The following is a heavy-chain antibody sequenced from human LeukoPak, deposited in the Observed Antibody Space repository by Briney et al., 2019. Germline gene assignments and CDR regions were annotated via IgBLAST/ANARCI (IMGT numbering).Heavy chain of an antibody. V-gene: IGHV1-18*01. CDR3: ARKPERALHAFDI. J-gene: IGHJ3*02. CDR1: GYTFTSYG. CDR2: ISAYNGNT. Sequence: ASVKVSCKASGYTFTSYGIIWVRQAPGQGLEWMGWISAYNGNTNYAQKLQGRVTMTTDTSTSTAYMELRSLRSDHTAVYYCARKPERALHAFDIWGQGTMVTVSS.